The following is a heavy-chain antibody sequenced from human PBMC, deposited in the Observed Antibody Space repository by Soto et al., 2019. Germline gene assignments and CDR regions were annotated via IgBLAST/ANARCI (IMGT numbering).Heavy chain of an antibody. J-gene: IGHJ6*02. V-gene: IGHV4-30-4*01. Sequence: QVQLQESGSGLVKPSQSLSLTCTVSGVSLNTADTWWSWIRQSPGKGLEFIGYYHSVGSTYYAASFRSRVIISADTSNSQFSLKLSSVTVADTAVYFCVRSRQMESGNDYGLDVWGQGTTVTVSS. CDR3: VRSRQMESGNDYGLDV. CDR1: GVSLNTADTW. CDR2: YHSVGST. D-gene: IGHD1-1*01.